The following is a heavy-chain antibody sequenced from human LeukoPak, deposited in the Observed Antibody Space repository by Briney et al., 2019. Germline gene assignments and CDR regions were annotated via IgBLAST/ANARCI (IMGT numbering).Heavy chain of an antibody. CDR3: ARTEDSLDAFDI. CDR1: GYTFTSYD. V-gene: IGHV1-8*01. Sequence: ASVKVSCKASGYTFTSYDINWVRQATGQGLEWMGWMNPNSGNTGYAQKFQGRVTMTRNTSISTAYMELSSLRSEDTAVYYCARTEDSLDAFDIWGQGTMVTVSS. D-gene: IGHD4-11*01. CDR2: MNPNSGNT. J-gene: IGHJ3*02.